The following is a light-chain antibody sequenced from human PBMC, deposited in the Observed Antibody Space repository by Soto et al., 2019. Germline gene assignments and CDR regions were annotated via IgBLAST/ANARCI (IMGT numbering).Light chain of an antibody. CDR1: QSVSSN. J-gene: IGKJ1*01. V-gene: IGKV3-20*01. CDR3: QQYGSSGT. Sequence: EIVMTQSPATLSVSPGERATLSCRASQSVSSNLAWYRQKPGQAPRLLIYDASNRVTGIPDRFSGSGSGTDFTLTISRLEPEDFAVYYCQQYGSSGTFGQGTKVDIK. CDR2: DAS.